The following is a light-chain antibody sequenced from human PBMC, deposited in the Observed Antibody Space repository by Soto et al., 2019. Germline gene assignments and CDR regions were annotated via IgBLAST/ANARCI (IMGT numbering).Light chain of an antibody. V-gene: IGLV1-40*01. J-gene: IGLJ2*01. CDR1: SSNIGAGYD. CDR2: GNN. Sequence: QLVLTQPPSVSGAPGQWVTISCTGSSSNIGAGYDVHWYQQLPGTAPKLLIYGNNNRPSGVPDRFSGSKSGTSASLAITGLQADDEADYYCQSYDSSLRGSVFGGGTKLTVL. CDR3: QSYDSSLRGSV.